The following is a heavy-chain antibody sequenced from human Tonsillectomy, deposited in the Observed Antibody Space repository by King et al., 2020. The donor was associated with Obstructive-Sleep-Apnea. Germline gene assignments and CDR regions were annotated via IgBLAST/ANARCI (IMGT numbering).Heavy chain of an antibody. Sequence: QLVQSGAEVKKPGSAVKVSCKASGGSLSNYAVSWVRQAPGQGLEWMGGIIPLFGIANYAQSFQDRVTITADESTSTAYLELSHRESGDTAIYYCARAGTATHNHHFGMDVWGQGTTVTVS. V-gene: IGHV1-69*01. CDR2: IIPLFGIA. D-gene: IGHD1-14*01. J-gene: IGHJ6*02. CDR3: ARAGTATHNHHFGMDV. CDR1: GGSLSNYA.